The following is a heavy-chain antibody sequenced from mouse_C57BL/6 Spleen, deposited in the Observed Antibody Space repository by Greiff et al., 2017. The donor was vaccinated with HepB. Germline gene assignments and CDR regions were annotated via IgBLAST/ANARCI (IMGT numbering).Heavy chain of an antibody. J-gene: IGHJ3*01. CDR3: TRSVTYGPAWFAY. Sequence: EVQLQQSGTVLARPGASVKMSCKTSGYTFTSYWMHWVKQRPGQGLEWIGAIYPGNSDTSYNQKFKGKAKLTAVTSASTAYMELSSLTNEDSAVYYCTRSVTYGPAWFAYWGQGTLVTVSA. V-gene: IGHV1-5*01. CDR2: IYPGNSDT. D-gene: IGHD1-1*02. CDR1: GYTFTSYW.